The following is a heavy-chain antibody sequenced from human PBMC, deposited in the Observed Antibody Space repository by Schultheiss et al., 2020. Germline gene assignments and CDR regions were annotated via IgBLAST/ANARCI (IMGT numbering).Heavy chain of an antibody. CDR3: ATQRVSYYYDSSGYYGDY. CDR1: GFSLYVST. Sequence: GGSLRLSCTASGFSLYVSTIHWVRQAPGKGLEWVGRIRSKDNGYATAYAVSVKGRFTISRDNAKNSLYLQMNSLRAEDTAVYYCATQRVSYYYDSSGYYGDYWGQGTLVTVSS. CDR2: IRSKDNGYAT. D-gene: IGHD3-22*01. J-gene: IGHJ4*02. V-gene: IGHV3-73*01.